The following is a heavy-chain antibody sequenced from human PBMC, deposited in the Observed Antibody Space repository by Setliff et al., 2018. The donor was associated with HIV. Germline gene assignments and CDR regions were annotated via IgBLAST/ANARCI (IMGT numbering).Heavy chain of an antibody. CDR3: ATHRRELGLHY. CDR1: GASSAASVNDFF. CDR2: IYTTEST. D-gene: IGHD7-27*01. J-gene: IGHJ4*02. Sequence: SETLSLTCSVSGASSAASVNDFFWSWIRQPPGKGLEWIGYIYTTESTNYNPSLKSRVTISVDTSKSQFSLKLTSVTAADTALYYCATHRRELGLHYWGQGTLVTVSS. V-gene: IGHV4-4*09.